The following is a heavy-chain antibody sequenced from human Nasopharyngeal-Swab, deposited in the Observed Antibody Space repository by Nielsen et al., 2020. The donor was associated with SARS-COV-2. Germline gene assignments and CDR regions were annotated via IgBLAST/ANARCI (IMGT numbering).Heavy chain of an antibody. J-gene: IGHJ4*02. D-gene: IGHD6-19*01. CDR2: INAGNGNT. CDR3: ARVGGSSGWLS. Sequence: WVRQAPGQRLEWMGWINAGNGNTKYSQKFQGRVTITRDTSESTAYMELSSLRSEDTAVYYCARVGGSSGWLSWGQGTLVTVSS. V-gene: IGHV1-3*01.